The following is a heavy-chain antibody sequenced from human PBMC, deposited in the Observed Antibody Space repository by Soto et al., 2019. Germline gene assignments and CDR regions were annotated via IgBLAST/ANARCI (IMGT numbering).Heavy chain of an antibody. CDR2: ISAYNGNT. V-gene: IGHV1-18*01. CDR1: GYTFTSYG. Sequence: ASVKVSCKGSGYTFTSYGISGVRQAPGQGREWVGWISAYNGNTNYAQKLQGRVTMTTDTSTSTAYMELRSLRSDDTAVYYCASLSADWNYLDVAQSFPFYYYHYYMDVWGKGSTVTVSS. J-gene: IGHJ6*03. D-gene: IGHD1-7*01. CDR3: ASLSADWNYLDVAQSFPFYYYHYYMDV.